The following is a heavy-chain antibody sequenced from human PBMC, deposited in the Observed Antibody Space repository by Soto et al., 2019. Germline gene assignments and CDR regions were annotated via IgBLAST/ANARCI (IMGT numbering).Heavy chain of an antibody. D-gene: IGHD4-17*01. Sequence: QLQLQESGPGLVKPSETLSLTCTVSGGSISSSSYYWGWIRQPPGKGLEWIGSIYYSGSTYYNPSLKSRVTISVDTSKNQFSLKLSSVTAADTAVYYCARGMTTVTKGGYWYFDLWGRGTLVTVSS. CDR2: IYYSGST. CDR1: GGSISSSSYY. J-gene: IGHJ2*01. V-gene: IGHV4-39*01. CDR3: ARGMTTVTKGGYWYFDL.